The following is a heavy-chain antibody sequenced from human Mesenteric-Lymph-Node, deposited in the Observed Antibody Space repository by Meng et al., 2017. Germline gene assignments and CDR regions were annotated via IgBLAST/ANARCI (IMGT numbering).Heavy chain of an antibody. D-gene: IGHD1-1*01. CDR3: ATEERGYFDY. J-gene: IGHJ4*02. CDR2: INHSGST. Sequence: QVQLQQWGAGLFEPSETLSLTCAVYGGSFSGYYWSWIRQPPGKGLEWIGEINHSGSTNYNPSLKSRVTILVDTSKNQFSLKLSSVTAADTAVYYCATEERGYFDYWGQGTLVTVSS. V-gene: IGHV4-34*01. CDR1: GGSFSGYY.